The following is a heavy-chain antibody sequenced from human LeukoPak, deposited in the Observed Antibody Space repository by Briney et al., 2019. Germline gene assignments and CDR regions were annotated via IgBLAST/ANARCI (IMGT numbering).Heavy chain of an antibody. CDR3: AREWGVVVVPAAIKSPPKYYEIRGVNWFDP. D-gene: IGHD2-2*01. CDR1: GGSISSYY. Sequence: PSETLSLTCTVSGGSISSYYWSWIRQPAGKGLEWIGRIYTSGSTTYNPSLKSRVTMSVDTSKNQFSLKLSSVTAADTAVYYCAREWGVVVVPAAIKSPPKYYEIRGVNWFDPWGQGTLVTVSS. J-gene: IGHJ5*02. CDR2: IYTSGST. V-gene: IGHV4-4*07.